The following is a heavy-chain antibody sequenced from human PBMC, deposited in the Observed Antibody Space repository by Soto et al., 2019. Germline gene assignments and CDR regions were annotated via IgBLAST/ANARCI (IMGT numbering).Heavy chain of an antibody. V-gene: IGHV3-7*04. J-gene: IGHJ4*02. Sequence: EGSLRLSCAASGFSFTSYWMDWVRQAPGKGLEWVAMINEDGSEKYYVDSVKGRFTISRDNAKNSLYLEMDSLRAEDTAVYYCVTDYDAQGWGTYCGQGTPVIVSS. D-gene: IGHD3-16*01. CDR2: INEDGSEK. CDR3: VTDYDAQGWGTY. CDR1: GFSFTSYW.